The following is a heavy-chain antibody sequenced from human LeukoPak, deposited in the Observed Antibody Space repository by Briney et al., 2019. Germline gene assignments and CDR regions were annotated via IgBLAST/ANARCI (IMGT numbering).Heavy chain of an antibody. CDR1: GFTFSHYD. J-gene: IGHJ4*02. CDR3: ARDEDSSGYCDL. CDR2: IWYDGSNK. D-gene: IGHD3-22*01. V-gene: IGHV3-33*01. Sequence: GGSLRLSCAASGFTFSHYDMHWVRQAPGKGLEWVAIIWYDGSNKYYADFLKGRFTISRDNSKNTLYLQINSLRTEDTAVYYCARDEDSSGYCDLWGQGTLVTVSS.